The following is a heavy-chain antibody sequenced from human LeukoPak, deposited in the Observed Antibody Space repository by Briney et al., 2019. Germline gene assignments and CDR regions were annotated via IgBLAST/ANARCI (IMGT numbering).Heavy chain of an antibody. V-gene: IGHV4-4*02. J-gene: IGHJ1*01. CDR1: GDSISSSNW. CDR2: IYYSGST. D-gene: IGHD3-3*01. Sequence: PSETLSLTCAVSGDSISSSNWWSWVRQPPGKGLEWIGYIYYSGSTNHNPSLKSRVTISVDTSKNQFSLKLSSVTAADTAVYYCARSITIGGYFQHWGQGTLVTVSS. CDR3: ARSITIGGYFQH.